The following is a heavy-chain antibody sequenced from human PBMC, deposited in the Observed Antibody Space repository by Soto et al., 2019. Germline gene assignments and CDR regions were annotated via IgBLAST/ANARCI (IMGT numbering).Heavy chain of an antibody. J-gene: IGHJ6*02. Sequence: GGSLRLSCAASGFTFSSYAMSWVRQAPGKGLEWVSAISGSGGSTYYADSVKGRFTISRDNSKNTLYLQMNSLRAEDTAVYYCAKELGGGGSSSWYPPGEEIEYYYYYGMDVWGQGTTVTVSS. D-gene: IGHD6-13*01. V-gene: IGHV3-23*01. CDR1: GFTFSSYA. CDR2: ISGSGGST. CDR3: AKELGGGGSSSWYPPGEEIEYYYYYGMDV.